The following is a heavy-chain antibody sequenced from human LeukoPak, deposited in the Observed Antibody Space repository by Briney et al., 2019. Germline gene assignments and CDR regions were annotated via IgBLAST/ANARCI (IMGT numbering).Heavy chain of an antibody. J-gene: IGHJ6*02. D-gene: IGHD2-21*01. CDR3: AKDTEKIVVVLLKYYHHGMDV. Sequence: GGSLRLSCAASGFTFSTYGMHWVRQAPGKGLEWVAVVSYAGSDKYYADSVKGRFTISRDNSKNTLYLKMNSLRTEDTAVYYCAKDTEKIVVVLLKYYHHGMDVWGQGTTVTVSS. CDR2: VSYAGSDK. CDR1: GFTFSTYG. V-gene: IGHV3-30*18.